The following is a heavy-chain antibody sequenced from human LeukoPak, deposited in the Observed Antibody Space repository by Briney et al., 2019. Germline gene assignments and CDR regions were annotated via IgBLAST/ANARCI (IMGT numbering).Heavy chain of an antibody. CDR2: ISTGGSTI. Sequence: GGSLRLSCAASGFTFSSYEMNWVRQAPGKGLEWASYISTGGSTIYYADSVKGRFTISRDNAKNSLYLQMNSLRAEDTAVYYCARAPAHYYDSSDHYYVGESYFDYWGQGTLVTVSS. CDR3: ARAPAHYYDSSDHYYVGESYFDY. D-gene: IGHD3-22*01. V-gene: IGHV3-48*03. CDR1: GFTFSSYE. J-gene: IGHJ4*02.